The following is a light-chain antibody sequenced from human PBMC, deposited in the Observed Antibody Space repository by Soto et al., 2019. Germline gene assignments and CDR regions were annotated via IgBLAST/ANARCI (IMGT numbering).Light chain of an antibody. CDR2: GAS. CDR1: QSVSSSY. V-gene: IGKV3-20*01. J-gene: IGKJ2*01. Sequence: EIVLTQSPGTLSLSPGERATLSCRASQSVSSSYLAWYQHKRGQAPRLLVYGASSRATGIPDRFSGRESGTDFTLTITTLEPEDSAVYFCQQYASSPYTFGQGTKVDIK. CDR3: QQYASSPYT.